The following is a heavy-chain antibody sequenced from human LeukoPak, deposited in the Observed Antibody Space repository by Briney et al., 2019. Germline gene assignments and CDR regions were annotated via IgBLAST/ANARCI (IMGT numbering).Heavy chain of an antibody. Sequence: VGSLRLSCAASGFTVSSNYMSWVRQAPGKGLEWVSVIYSGGTTYYADSVEGRFTISRDNSKNTLYLQMNSLRAEDTAVYYCARDVEMDYWGQGTLVTVPS. V-gene: IGHV3-66*02. CDR2: IYSGGTT. CDR1: GFTVSSNY. D-gene: IGHD5-24*01. CDR3: ARDVEMDY. J-gene: IGHJ4*02.